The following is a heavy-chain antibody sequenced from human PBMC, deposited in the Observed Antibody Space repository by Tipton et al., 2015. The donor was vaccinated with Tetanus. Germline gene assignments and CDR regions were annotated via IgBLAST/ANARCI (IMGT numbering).Heavy chain of an antibody. CDR3: ARIIADCSSSSCSKQTLYYGMDV. CDR1: GFIFSSYG. D-gene: IGHD2-2*01. CDR2: SWYDGTDK. J-gene: IGHJ6*02. Sequence: SLRLSCAASGFIFSSYGIHWVRQAPGKGLEWVAVSWYDGTDKYYADSVKGRFTISRDNAKNSLYLQMNSLRAEDTAAYYCARIIADCSSSSCSKQTLYYGMDVWGRGTTVTVSS. V-gene: IGHV3-33*03.